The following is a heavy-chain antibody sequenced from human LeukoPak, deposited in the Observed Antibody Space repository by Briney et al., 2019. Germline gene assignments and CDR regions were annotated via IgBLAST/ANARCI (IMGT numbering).Heavy chain of an antibody. Sequence: GGSLRLSCAASGFTFGSYAMSWVRQAPGKGLEWVSAIIGSGGTTYYADSVKGRFTISRDNSKNTLYLQMNSLRAEDTAVYYCAKDRPLWLFDPWGQGTLVTVSS. CDR2: IIGSGGTT. CDR1: GFTFGSYA. J-gene: IGHJ5*02. CDR3: AKDRPLWLFDP. D-gene: IGHD3-10*01. V-gene: IGHV3-23*01.